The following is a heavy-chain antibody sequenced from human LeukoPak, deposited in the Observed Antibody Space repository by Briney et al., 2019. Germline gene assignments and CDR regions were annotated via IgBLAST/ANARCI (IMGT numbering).Heavy chain of an antibody. CDR2: FYYTGST. J-gene: IGHJ4*02. D-gene: IGHD4-17*01. CDR3: ARLPPAGHGYFED. V-gene: IGHV4-59*01. Sequence: KTSETLSLTCTVSGDSIRSFFWSWIRQPPGKGLEWIGFFYYTGSTNYNRSLKSRVAISVDTSTNQLFLNLSSVTAADTAVYYCARLPPAGHGYFEDWGQGALVTVSS. CDR1: GDSIRSFF.